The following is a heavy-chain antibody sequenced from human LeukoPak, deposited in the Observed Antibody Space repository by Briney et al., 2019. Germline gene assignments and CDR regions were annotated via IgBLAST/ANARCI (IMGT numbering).Heavy chain of an antibody. CDR1: GGSFSGYY. V-gene: IGHV4-34*01. D-gene: IGHD3-22*01. Sequence: SDTLSLTCAVYGGSFSGYYWSWIRQPPGKGLEWIGEINHSGSINYNPSLKSRVTISVDTSKNQFSLKLSSVTAADTAVYYCASLRGASYYYDSSGYLGYWGQGTLVTVSS. CDR3: ASLRGASYYYDSSGYLGY. J-gene: IGHJ4*02. CDR2: INHSGSI.